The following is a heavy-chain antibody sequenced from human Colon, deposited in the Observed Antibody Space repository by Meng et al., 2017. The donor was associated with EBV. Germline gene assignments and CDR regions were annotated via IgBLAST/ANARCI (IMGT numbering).Heavy chain of an antibody. J-gene: IGHJ4*02. CDR1: GASISSNNW. Sequence: QVQPQDAGPGLVEPSGLLSLTCAVSGASISSNNWWSWVRQPPGKGLEWIGEIYHGGNTNYNPSLKSRVTISVDRSNDQFSLSLSSVTAADTAVYYCARGNAYNAPSFDYWGQGTLVTVSS. CDR3: ARGNAYNAPSFDY. D-gene: IGHD5-24*01. V-gene: IGHV4-4*02. CDR2: IYHGGNT.